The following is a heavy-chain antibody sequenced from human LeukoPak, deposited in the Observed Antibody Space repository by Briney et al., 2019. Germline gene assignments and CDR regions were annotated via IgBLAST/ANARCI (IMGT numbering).Heavy chain of an antibody. D-gene: IGHD3-22*01. Sequence: GGSLRLSCAASGFVFSSYSMNWVRQAPGKGLEWVSSISSSSNYMYYADSVKGRFTISRDNAKNSVFLQMDSLRVEDTAVYYCAREGSTYYYDSSGSLDYWGQGTLVTVSS. V-gene: IGHV3-21*01. CDR3: AREGSTYYYDSSGSLDY. CDR2: ISSSSNYM. CDR1: GFVFSSYS. J-gene: IGHJ4*02.